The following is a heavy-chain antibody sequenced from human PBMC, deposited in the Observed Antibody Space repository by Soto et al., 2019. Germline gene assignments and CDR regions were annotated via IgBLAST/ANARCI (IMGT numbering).Heavy chain of an antibody. CDR1: GFTFSSYA. D-gene: IGHD1-26*01. J-gene: IGHJ4*02. CDR2: ISGSGGST. V-gene: IGHV3-23*01. CDR3: ARRGSGSYYDY. Sequence: EVQLLESGGGLVQPGGSLRLSCAASGFTFSSYAMRWVRQAPVQGLEWVSAISGSGGSTYYADSVKGRFTSSRDNSKTTLYLQMNSLRAEDTAVYYCARRGSGSYYDYCGQGTLVTVSS.